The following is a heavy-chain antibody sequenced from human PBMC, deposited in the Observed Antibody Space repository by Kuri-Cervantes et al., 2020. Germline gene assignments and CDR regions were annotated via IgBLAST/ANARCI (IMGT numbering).Heavy chain of an antibody. CDR3: ARDLGVGAPIDY. Sequence: GGSLRLSCKASGYTFTGYYMHWVRQAPGQGLEWMGWINPNSGGTNYAQKFQGRVTMTRDTSISTAYMELSRLRSDDTAVYYCARDLGVGAPIDYWGQGTLVTVSS. V-gene: IGHV1-2*02. J-gene: IGHJ4*02. CDR1: GYTFTGYY. D-gene: IGHD1-26*01. CDR2: INPNSGGT.